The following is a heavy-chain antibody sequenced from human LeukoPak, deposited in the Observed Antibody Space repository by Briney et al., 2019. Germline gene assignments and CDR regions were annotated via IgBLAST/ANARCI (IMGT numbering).Heavy chain of an antibody. CDR2: IYHSGST. V-gene: IGHV4-38-2*02. CDR3: ARSIPYYYDSNYYYGMDV. CDR1: GYSISSGYY. D-gene: IGHD3-22*01. Sequence: PSETLSLTCTVSGYSISSGYYWGWIRQPPGKGLEWIGSIYHSGSTYYNPSLKSRVTISVDTSKNQFSLTLSSVTAADTAVYYCARSIPYYYDSNYYYGMDVWGQGTTVTVSS. J-gene: IGHJ6*02.